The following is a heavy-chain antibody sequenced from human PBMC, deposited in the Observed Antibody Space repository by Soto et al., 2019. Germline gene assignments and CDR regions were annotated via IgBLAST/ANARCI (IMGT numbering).Heavy chain of an antibody. CDR1: GGTVNSYT. J-gene: IGHJ5*02. CDR3: AREDATSGYYRGFDP. CDR2: IVPNFGTP. V-gene: IGHV1-69*01. D-gene: IGHD3-22*01. Sequence: QVQLVQSGAEVKKPGSSVKVSCKASGGTVNSYTINWMRQAPGQGLEWMGGIVPNFGTPKYAQKFQGRVTMTADESTSTAYMELTSLRSEDTAVYYCAREDATSGYYRGFDPWGQGTLVTVSS.